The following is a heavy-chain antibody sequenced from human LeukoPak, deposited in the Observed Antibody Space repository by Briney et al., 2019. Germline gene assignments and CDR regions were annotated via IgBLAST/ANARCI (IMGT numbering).Heavy chain of an antibody. D-gene: IGHD3-3*01. CDR2: IYHSGSA. CDR1: GASISTIISY. J-gene: IGHJ4*02. Sequence: SETLSLTCTVSGASISTIISYWSWIRQPPGKGLEWIGYIYHSGSAYYNPSLKSRVTISVDRSKNQFSLKLSSVTAADTAVYYCARAEVESGYYNFDYWGQGTLVTVSS. CDR3: ARAEVESGYYNFDY. V-gene: IGHV4-30-2*01.